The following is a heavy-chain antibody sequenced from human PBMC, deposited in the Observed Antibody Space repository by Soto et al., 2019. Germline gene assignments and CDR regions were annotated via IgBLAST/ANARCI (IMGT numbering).Heavy chain of an antibody. D-gene: IGHD5-12*01. V-gene: IGHV5-10-1*01. CDR1: GYSFATKW. CDR3: AREIYSGYDFYY. CDR2: IDPSDSYT. Sequence: GESLKISCKGSGYSFATKWINWVRQTPGKGLEWMGRIDPSDSYTNYSPSFQGHVTISADKSISTAYLQWSSLKASDTAIYYCAREIYSGYDFYYWGQGTLVTVSS. J-gene: IGHJ4*02.